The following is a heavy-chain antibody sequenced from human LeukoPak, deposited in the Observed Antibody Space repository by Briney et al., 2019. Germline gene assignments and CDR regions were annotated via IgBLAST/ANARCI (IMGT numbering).Heavy chain of an antibody. D-gene: IGHD4-17*01. CDR1: GYTFTGYY. CDR2: INPNSGST. J-gene: IGHJ3*02. V-gene: IGHV1-2*02. Sequence: ASVKVSCKASGYTFTGYYMHWVRQAPGQGLEWMGWINPNSGSTNYAQKFQGRVTMTTDTSTSTAYMELRSLRSDDTAVYYCARNGDYELGDAFDIWGQGTMVTVSS. CDR3: ARNGDYELGDAFDI.